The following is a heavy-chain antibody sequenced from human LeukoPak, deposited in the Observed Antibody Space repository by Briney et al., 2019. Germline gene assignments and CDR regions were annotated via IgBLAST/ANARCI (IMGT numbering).Heavy chain of an antibody. D-gene: IGHD6-13*01. Sequence: PSQTLSLTCTVSGGSISSGSYYWSWIRQPAGKGLEWIGRIYTSGSTYYNPSLKSRVTISVDTSKNQFSLKLSSVTAADTAVYYCARMTAAAGRYFDYWGQGTLVTVSS. V-gene: IGHV4-61*02. J-gene: IGHJ4*02. CDR3: ARMTAAAGRYFDY. CDR2: IYTSGST. CDR1: GGSISSGSYY.